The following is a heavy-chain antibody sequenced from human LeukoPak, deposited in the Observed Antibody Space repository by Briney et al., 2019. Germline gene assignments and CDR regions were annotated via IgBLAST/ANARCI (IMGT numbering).Heavy chain of an antibody. CDR1: GFTFSSYS. CDR2: ISSSGSYK. D-gene: IGHD2-21*01. J-gene: IGHJ4*02. V-gene: IGHV3-21*01. CDR3: ARGDGAVFDY. Sequence: PGGSLRLSCAASGFTFSSYSMNWVRQAPGKGLEWVSSISSSGSYKYYADSVKGRFTISRDNAKNTLNLQMNSLRAEDTAVYYCARGDGAVFDYWGQGTLVTVSS.